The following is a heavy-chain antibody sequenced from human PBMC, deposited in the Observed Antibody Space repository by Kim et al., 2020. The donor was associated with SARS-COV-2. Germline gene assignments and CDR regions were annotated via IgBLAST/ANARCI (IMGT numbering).Heavy chain of an antibody. J-gene: IGHJ4*02. CDR3: ARTYCSGGSCYFDY. V-gene: IGHV1-2*06. D-gene: IGHD2-15*01. Sequence: ASVKVSCKASGYTFTGYYMHWVRQAPGQGLEWMGRINPNSGGTNYAQKFQGRVTMTRDTSISTAYMELSRLRSDDTAVYYCARTYCSGGSCYFDYWGQGTLVTVSS. CDR2: INPNSGGT. CDR1: GYTFTGYY.